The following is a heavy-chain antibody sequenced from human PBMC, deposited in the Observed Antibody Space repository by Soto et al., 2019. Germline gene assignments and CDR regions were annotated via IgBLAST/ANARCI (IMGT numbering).Heavy chain of an antibody. CDR2: ISYDGSNK. V-gene: IGHV3-30*18. CDR3: AKDLADYVWGSYRLDY. D-gene: IGHD3-16*02. Sequence: QVQLVESGGGVVQPGRSLRLSCAASGFTFSSYGMHWVRQAPGKGLEWVAVISYDGSNKYYADSVKGRFTISRDNSKNTLYLQMNSLRAEDKVVYYCAKDLADYVWGSYRLDYWGQGALVTVSS. CDR1: GFTFSSYG. J-gene: IGHJ4*02.